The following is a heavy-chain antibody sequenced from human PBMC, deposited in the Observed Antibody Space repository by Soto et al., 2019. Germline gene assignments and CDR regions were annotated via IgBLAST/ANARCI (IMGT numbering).Heavy chain of an antibody. Sequence: QLHLHESGPGLVKPSETLSLSCSVSGDSITRSGFYWAWIRRPPGKELEWIGSMYHTGSTYYKPSLQSRITMSVDTSKSQFSLRLTSMTAADAGVYFCARVRGGDTHVFDFWGQGARVTASS. V-gene: IGHV4-39*01. J-gene: IGHJ4*02. CDR3: ARVRGGDTHVFDF. CDR1: GDSITRSGFY. D-gene: IGHD3-10*01. CDR2: MYHTGST.